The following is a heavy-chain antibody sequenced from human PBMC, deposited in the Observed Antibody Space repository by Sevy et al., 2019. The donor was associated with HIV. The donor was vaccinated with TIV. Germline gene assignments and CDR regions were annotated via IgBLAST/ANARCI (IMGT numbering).Heavy chain of an antibody. V-gene: IGHV3-7*01. J-gene: IGHJ4*02. CDR1: GFTFSSYW. CDR2: IKQDGSEK. Sequence: GGSLRLSCAASGFTFSSYWMSWVRQAPGKGLEWVANIKQDGSEKYYVDSVKGRFTISRDKAKNSLYLQMNSLRAEDTAVYYCARVGVVVVPAASFDYWGQGTLVTVSS. D-gene: IGHD2-2*01. CDR3: ARVGVVVVPAASFDY.